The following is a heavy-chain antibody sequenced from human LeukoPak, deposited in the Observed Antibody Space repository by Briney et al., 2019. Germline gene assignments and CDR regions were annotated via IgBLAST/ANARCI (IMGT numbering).Heavy chain of an antibody. Sequence: GGSLRLSCAASGFTFSSYGMHWVRQAPGKGLEWVAFIRYDGSNKYYADSVKGRFTISRDNSKNTLYLQMNSLRAEDTAVYYCAKDQIAAAGYYYYYHMDVWGKGTTVTVSS. J-gene: IGHJ6*03. CDR2: IRYDGSNK. CDR1: GFTFSSYG. CDR3: AKDQIAAAGYYYYYHMDV. D-gene: IGHD6-13*01. V-gene: IGHV3-30*02.